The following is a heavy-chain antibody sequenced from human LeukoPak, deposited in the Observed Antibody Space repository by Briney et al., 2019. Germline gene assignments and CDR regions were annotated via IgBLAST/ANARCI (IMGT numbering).Heavy chain of an antibody. Sequence: SVKVSCKASGGTFSSYAISWVRQAPGQGLEWMGRIIPILGIANYAQKFQGRVTSTADKSTSTAYMELSSLRSEDTTVYYCARSSSMYYYDSSGPTADNWFDPWGQGTLVTVSS. CDR2: IIPILGIA. D-gene: IGHD3-22*01. CDR3: ARSSSMYYYDSSGPTADNWFDP. J-gene: IGHJ5*02. V-gene: IGHV1-69*04. CDR1: GGTFSSYA.